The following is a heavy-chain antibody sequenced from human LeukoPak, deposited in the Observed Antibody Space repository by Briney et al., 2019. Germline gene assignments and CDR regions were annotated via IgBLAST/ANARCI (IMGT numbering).Heavy chain of an antibody. D-gene: IGHD6-6*01. Sequence: SETLSLTCTVSGGSISSYYWSWIRQPPGKGLEWIGYIYSSGSTNYNPSLKSRVTMSVDTSKNQFSLKLNSVTAADTAVYYCAGSIAARLDYWGQGTLVTVSS. J-gene: IGHJ4*02. CDR3: AGSIAARLDY. CDR1: GGSISSYY. V-gene: IGHV4-59*01. CDR2: IYSSGST.